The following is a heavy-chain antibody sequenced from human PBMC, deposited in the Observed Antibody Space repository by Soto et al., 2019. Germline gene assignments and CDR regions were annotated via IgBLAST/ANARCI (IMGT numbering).Heavy chain of an antibody. J-gene: IGHJ4*02. V-gene: IGHV4-38-2*01. CDR3: ARTDFVGYYPY. CDR1: GDSISSGYY. D-gene: IGHD3-3*01. Sequence: PSETLSLTCAVSGDSISSGYYWAWIRQPPEKGLEWIGSIYHSGTTYYNPSLKSRVTLSVDTSMNQFSLKLTSVTAADSALYFCARTDFVGYYPYLGQGILGTV. CDR2: IYHSGTT.